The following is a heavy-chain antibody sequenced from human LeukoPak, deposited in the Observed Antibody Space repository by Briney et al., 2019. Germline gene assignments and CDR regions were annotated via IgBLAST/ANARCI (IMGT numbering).Heavy chain of an antibody. J-gene: IGHJ4*02. Sequence: HTGGSLRLSCAASGFTVSTNYMSWVRQAPGKGLECVSVIYSGDSTYYAGSVKGRFTISRDKSNNTLYLQMNSLRAEDTAVYYCARVTVTMTSDYFDYWGQGTLVTVSS. D-gene: IGHD4-17*01. V-gene: IGHV3-53*01. CDR1: GFTVSTNY. CDR3: ARVTVTMTSDYFDY. CDR2: IYSGDST.